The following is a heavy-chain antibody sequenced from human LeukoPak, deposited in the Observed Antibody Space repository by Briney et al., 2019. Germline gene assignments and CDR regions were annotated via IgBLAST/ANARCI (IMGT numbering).Heavy chain of an antibody. J-gene: IGHJ4*02. CDR3: ARSRSLLWFGELFSYFDY. Sequence: PGGSLRLSCAASGSTFSSYEMNWVRQAPGKGLEWVSYISSSGSTIYYADSVKGRFTISRDNAKNSLYLQMNSLRAEDTAVYYCARSRSLLWFGELFSYFDYWGQGTQVTVSS. CDR1: GSTFSSYE. CDR2: ISSSGSTI. D-gene: IGHD3-10*01. V-gene: IGHV3-48*03.